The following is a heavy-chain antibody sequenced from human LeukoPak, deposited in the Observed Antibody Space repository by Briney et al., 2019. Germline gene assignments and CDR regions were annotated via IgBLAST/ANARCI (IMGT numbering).Heavy chain of an antibody. CDR3: ARDGPWEQWLVEVFDF. J-gene: IGHJ3*01. D-gene: IGHD6-19*01. CDR2: ISGSGGST. Sequence: GGSLRLSCAASGFTFSSYAMSWVRQAPGKGLEWVSAISGSGGSTYYADSVRGRFTICRDNSKNTLYLHMNSLRAEDTAGYYCARDGPWEQWLVEVFDFLGQGAIVTLSS. CDR1: GFTFSSYA. V-gene: IGHV3-23*01.